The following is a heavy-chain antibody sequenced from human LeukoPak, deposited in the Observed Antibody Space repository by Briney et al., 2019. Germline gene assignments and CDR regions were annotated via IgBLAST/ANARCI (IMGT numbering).Heavy chain of an antibody. Sequence: ASVKVSCKASGNTFNFHYMHWVRQAPGQGLEWMGWINPNSGGTNYAQKFQGRVTMTRDTSISAVYMELSRLRSDDTAVYYCARDGTGVYNLVQYWGQGTLVTVSS. D-gene: IGHD5-24*01. V-gene: IGHV1-2*02. J-gene: IGHJ4*02. CDR2: INPNSGGT. CDR1: GNTFNFHY. CDR3: ARDGTGVYNLVQY.